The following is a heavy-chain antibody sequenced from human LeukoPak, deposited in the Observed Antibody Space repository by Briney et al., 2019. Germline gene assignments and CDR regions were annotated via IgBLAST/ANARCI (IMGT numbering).Heavy chain of an antibody. CDR3: ARDLPLGSSGWGSIFDY. Sequence: GGSLRLSCAASGFTFISNNMNWFRRPPGKGLEGFSSISSSSGYINYADSVKGRFTISRDNAKNSLYLQMNSLRAEDTAVYYCARDLPLGSSGWGSIFDYWGQGTLVTVSS. V-gene: IGHV3-21*01. J-gene: IGHJ4*02. CDR1: GFTFISNN. D-gene: IGHD6-19*01. CDR2: ISSSSGYI.